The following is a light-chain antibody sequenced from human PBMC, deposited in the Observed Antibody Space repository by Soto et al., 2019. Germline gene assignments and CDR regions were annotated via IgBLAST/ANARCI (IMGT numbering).Light chain of an antibody. J-gene: IGKJ3*01. Sequence: EIVLTQSPGTLSLSPGERTTLYCRASQSVSSTYLGWYHQKPSQAPRLPISAASNSATGIPDGVSGSVSGSDFSLTISRLAPEDFAVYDCHHFGTLSVSFGPGTKVD. CDR3: HHFGTLSVS. CDR2: AAS. V-gene: IGKV3-20*01. CDR1: QSVSSTY.